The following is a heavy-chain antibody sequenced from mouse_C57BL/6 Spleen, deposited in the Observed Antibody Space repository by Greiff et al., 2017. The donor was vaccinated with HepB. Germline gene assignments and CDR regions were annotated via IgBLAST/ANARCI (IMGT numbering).Heavy chain of an antibody. V-gene: IGHV5-17*01. D-gene: IGHD3-3*01. CDR1: GFTFSDYG. Sequence: EVQVVESGGGLVKPGGSLKLSCAASGFTFSDYGMHWVRQAPEKGLEWVAYISSGSSTIYYADTVKGRFTISRDNAKNTLFLQMTSLRSEDTAMYYCARAGRGYAMDYWGQATSVTVSS. CDR3: ARAGRGYAMDY. J-gene: IGHJ4*01. CDR2: ISSGSSTI.